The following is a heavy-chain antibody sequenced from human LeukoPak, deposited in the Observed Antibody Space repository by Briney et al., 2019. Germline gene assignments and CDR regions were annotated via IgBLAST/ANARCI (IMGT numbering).Heavy chain of an antibody. CDR3: ARGFDSDILTGYYVY. CDR2: IYYSVST. J-gene: IGHJ4*02. CDR1: GGSISSYY. D-gene: IGHD3-9*01. Sequence: SETLSLTCTVSGGSISSYYCNWIRQPSGKGLEWIGYIYYSVSTNYNPSLKSRVTISVDTSKNQFSMKLSSVTAADTAVYYCARGFDSDILTGYYVYWGQGTLVTVSS. V-gene: IGHV4-59*01.